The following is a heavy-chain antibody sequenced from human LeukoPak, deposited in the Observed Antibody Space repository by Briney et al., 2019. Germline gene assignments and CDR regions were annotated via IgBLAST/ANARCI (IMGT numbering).Heavy chain of an antibody. CDR2: ISWNSGNI. CDR3: AKVSRPRGGYYFDY. Sequence: GGSLRLSCAASGFTFNDYAMHWVRQAPGKGLEWVSGISWNSGNIGHADSVKGRFSISRDNAKNSLYLQMNSLRAEDTALYYCAKVSRPRGGYYFDYWGQGSLVTVSS. V-gene: IGHV3-9*01. J-gene: IGHJ4*02. CDR1: GFTFNDYA. D-gene: IGHD6-6*01.